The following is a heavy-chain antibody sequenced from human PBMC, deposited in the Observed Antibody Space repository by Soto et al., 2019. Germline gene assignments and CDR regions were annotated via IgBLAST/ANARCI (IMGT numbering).Heavy chain of an antibody. J-gene: IGHJ4*02. Sequence: SETLRVTWTVAGGSIIGYDCSWIRQPPGKGLEWIGYIYYSGSTNYNPSLKSRVTISVDTSKNQFSLKLSSVTAADTAVYYCARHLSSEYPAHFDYSGQALLVTVSS. V-gene: IGHV4-59*08. CDR3: ARHLSSEYPAHFDY. CDR2: IYYSGST. CDR1: GGSIIGYD. D-gene: IGHD3-16*02.